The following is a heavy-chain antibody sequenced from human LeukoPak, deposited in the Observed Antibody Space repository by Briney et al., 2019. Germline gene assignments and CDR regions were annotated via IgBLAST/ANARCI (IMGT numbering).Heavy chain of an antibody. Sequence: NSSETLSLTCTVSGDSISSGSFFWSWIRQPAGKGLEWIGRIYTSGSTNYNPSLKSRVTISVDTSKNQFSLKLSSVTAADTAVYYCAREGIMSTSGGVLNNWFDPWGRGTLVTVSS. CDR1: GDSISSGSFF. J-gene: IGHJ5*02. CDR3: AREGIMSTSGGVLNNWFDP. CDR2: IYTSGST. D-gene: IGHD3-16*01. V-gene: IGHV4-61*02.